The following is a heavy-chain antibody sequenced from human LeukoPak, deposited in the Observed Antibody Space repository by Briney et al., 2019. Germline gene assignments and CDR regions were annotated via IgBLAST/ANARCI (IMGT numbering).Heavy chain of an antibody. V-gene: IGHV1-2*02. J-gene: IGHJ4*02. D-gene: IGHD3-22*01. CDR3: AREPYYYDSSGYPPFDY. CDR2: INPNSGGT. Sequence: ASVKVSCKASGYTFTGYYMHWVRQAPGQGLEWMGWINPNSGGTNYAQKFQGRVTMTRDTSISTAYMELSRLRSDDTAVCYCAREPYYYDSSGYPPFDYWGQGTLVTVSS. CDR1: GYTFTGYY.